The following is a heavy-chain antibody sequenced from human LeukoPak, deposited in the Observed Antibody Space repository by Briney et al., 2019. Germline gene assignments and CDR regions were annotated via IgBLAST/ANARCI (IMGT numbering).Heavy chain of an antibody. D-gene: IGHD2-15*01. J-gene: IGHJ4*02. V-gene: IGHV3-15*01. CDR1: GFTFSNAW. Sequence: GGSLRLSCAASGFTFSNAWMSWVRQAPGKGLEWVGRIKSKTDGGTTDYAAPVKGRFTISRDDSKNTLYLQMNSLKTEDTAVYYCTTLVVAATRGTDYWGQGTLVTVSS. CDR2: IKSKTDGGTT. CDR3: TTLVVAATRGTDY.